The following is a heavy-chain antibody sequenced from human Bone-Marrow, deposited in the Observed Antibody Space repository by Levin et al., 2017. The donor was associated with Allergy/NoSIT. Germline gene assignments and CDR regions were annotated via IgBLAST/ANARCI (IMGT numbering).Heavy chain of an antibody. CDR2: MSYDGSSK. J-gene: IGHJ4*02. D-gene: IGHD6-13*01. CDR1: GFTFSSYG. Sequence: GGSLRLSCAASGFTFSSYGMHWVRQAPGRGLEWVAVMSYDGSSKNYADSVKGRFTISRDNSKNTLYLEMNSLRAEDTAVYYCAKDHDPYRGSSSWSMLNWGQGTLVTVSS. V-gene: IGHV3-30*18. CDR3: AKDHDPYRGSSSWSMLN.